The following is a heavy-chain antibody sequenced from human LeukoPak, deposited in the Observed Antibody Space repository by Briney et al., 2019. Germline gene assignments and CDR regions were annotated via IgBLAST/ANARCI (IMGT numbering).Heavy chain of an antibody. CDR2: ISAYNGNT. D-gene: IGHD3-9*01. J-gene: IGHJ5*02. CDR3: ARDYDILTDYYPHNGWFDP. Sequence: ASVKVSCKASGYTFTSYGISWVRQAPGQGLEWMGWISAYNGNTNYAQKLQGRVTMTTDTSTSTAYMELRSLRSDDTAVYYCARDYDILTDYYPHNGWFDPWGQGTLVTVSS. CDR1: GYTFTSYG. V-gene: IGHV1-18*04.